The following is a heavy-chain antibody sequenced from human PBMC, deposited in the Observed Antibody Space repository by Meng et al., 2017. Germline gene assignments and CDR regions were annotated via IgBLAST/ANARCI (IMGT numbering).Heavy chain of an antibody. CDR2: INPNSGCT. Sequence: QVQLVQFGAEVKKPGVSVKVACKASGYTFTGYYMHWVRQAAGKGLEWMGRINPNSGCTNYAQKLQGRVTMTRDTSISTAYMELSRLRSEDTAVYYCARSERYGLGFDYWGQGTLVTVSS. J-gene: IGHJ4*02. CDR3: ARSERYGLGFDY. V-gene: IGHV1-2*06. CDR1: GYTFTGYY. D-gene: IGHD3-16*01.